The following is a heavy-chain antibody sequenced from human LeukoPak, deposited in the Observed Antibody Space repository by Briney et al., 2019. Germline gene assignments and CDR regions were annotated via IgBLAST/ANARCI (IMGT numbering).Heavy chain of an antibody. J-gene: IGHJ3*01. V-gene: IGHV3-23*01. D-gene: IGHD4-17*01. CDR2: ISGSGGST. CDR1: GFTFSSYA. CDR3: AREGVQTTVDAFDV. Sequence: GGSLRLSCAASGFTFSSYAMSWVRQAPGKGLEWVSAISGSGGSTYYADSVKGRFTISRDNSKNTLYLQLNSLRPEDTAMYYCAREGVQTTVDAFDVWGLGTMVIVSS.